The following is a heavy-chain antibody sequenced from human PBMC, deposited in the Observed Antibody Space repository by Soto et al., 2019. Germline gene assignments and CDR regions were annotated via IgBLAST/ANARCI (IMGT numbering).Heavy chain of an antibody. J-gene: IGHJ4*02. D-gene: IGHD2-15*01. CDR1: GGSISSGDYH. Sequence: SETLSLTCSVSGGSISSGDYHWSWIRQPPGEGLEWIGYIYYSGNTYLNPSLKSRVTISVDTSKNLFSLKLTSVTAADTAVYYCARARGGYCSGYSCFEPIDYWGQGTLVTVSS. CDR3: ARARGGYCSGYSCFEPIDY. V-gene: IGHV4-30-4*01. CDR2: IYYSGNT.